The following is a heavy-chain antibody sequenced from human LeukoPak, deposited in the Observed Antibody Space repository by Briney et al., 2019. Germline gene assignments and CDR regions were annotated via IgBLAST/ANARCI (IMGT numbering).Heavy chain of an antibody. CDR2: IESNGNTK. J-gene: IGHJ4*02. V-gene: IGHV3-74*01. D-gene: IGHD1-26*01. CDR1: GFTFSSHW. Sequence: TGGSLRLSCAASGFTFSSHWMHWVRQTPGKGLVWVSRIESNGNTKRYADSVRGRFTISRDNAKNTLYLQMNSLRAEDTAVYYCAREHRGAGATVDYWGQGTLVTVSS. CDR3: AREHRGAGATVDY.